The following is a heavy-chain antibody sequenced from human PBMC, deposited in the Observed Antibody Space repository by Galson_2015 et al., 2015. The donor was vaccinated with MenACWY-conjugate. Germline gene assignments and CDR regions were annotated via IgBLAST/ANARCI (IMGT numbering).Heavy chain of an antibody. Sequence: SLRLSCAASGFTFNNYWMHWVRQPPGKGLEWVSYTKADGSFSNYADSVKGRFTISTDNAKNVVYLQMDGLGDEDTAVYFCARDNNWSFDSWGQGTLVTVSS. CDR1: GFTFNNYW. D-gene: IGHD1-1*01. V-gene: IGHV3-74*01. CDR3: ARDNNWSFDS. J-gene: IGHJ4*02. CDR2: TKADGSFS.